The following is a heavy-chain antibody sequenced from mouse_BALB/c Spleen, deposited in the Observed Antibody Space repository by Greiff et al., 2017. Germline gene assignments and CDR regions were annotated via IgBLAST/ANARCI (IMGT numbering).Heavy chain of an antibody. J-gene: IGHJ3*01. CDR2: IWTGGGT. Sequence: QVQLQQSGPGLVAPSQSLSITCTVSGFSLTSYDISWIRQPPGKGLEWLGVIWTGGGTNYNSAFMSRLSISKDNSKSQVFLKMNSLQTDDTAIYYCVRDMGFAYWGQGTLVTVSA. D-gene: IGHD1-1*02. V-gene: IGHV2-9-2*01. CDR1: GFSLTSYD. CDR3: VRDMGFAY.